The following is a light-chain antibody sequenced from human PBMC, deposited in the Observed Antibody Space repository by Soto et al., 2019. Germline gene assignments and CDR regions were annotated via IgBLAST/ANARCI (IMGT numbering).Light chain of an antibody. J-gene: IGLJ1*01. CDR3: GTWDTSLSAYV. V-gene: IGLV1-51*01. CDR2: DNN. Sequence: QSVLTQPPSVSVAPGQRVTISCSGSSSNIGNNYVSWYQQLPGTAPKLLIYDNNKRASGIPDRFSDSKSGTSATLGITGLQTGDEADYYCGTWDTSLSAYVFGTGTKLTVL. CDR1: SSNIGNNY.